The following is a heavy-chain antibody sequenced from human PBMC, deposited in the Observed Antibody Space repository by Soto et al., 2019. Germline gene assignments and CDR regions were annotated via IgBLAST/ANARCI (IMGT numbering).Heavy chain of an antibody. D-gene: IGHD3-16*02. J-gene: IGHJ4*02. V-gene: IGHV1-3*01. Sequence: ASVKVSCKASGYTFTSYAMHWVRQAPGQRLEWMGWINAGNGNTKYSQKFQGRVTITRDTSASTAYMELSSLRSEDTAVYYCARTPYDYIWGSYRPHYFDYWGQGTLVTVSS. CDR3: ARTPYDYIWGSYRPHYFDY. CDR2: INAGNGNT. CDR1: GYTFTSYA.